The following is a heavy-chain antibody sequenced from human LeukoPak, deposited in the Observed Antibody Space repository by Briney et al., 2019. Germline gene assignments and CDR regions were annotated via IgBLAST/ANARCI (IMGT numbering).Heavy chain of an antibody. V-gene: IGHV4-34*01. CDR3: ARGWVTMVRGVIITDYCYYMDV. J-gene: IGHJ6*03. Sequence: SETLSLTCAVYGGSFSGYYWSWIRQPPGKGLEWIGEINHSGSTNYNPSLKSRVTISVDTSKNQFSLKLSSVTAADTAVYYCARGWVTMVRGVIITDYCYYMDVWGKGTTVTVSS. D-gene: IGHD3-10*01. CDR2: INHSGST. CDR1: GGSFSGYY.